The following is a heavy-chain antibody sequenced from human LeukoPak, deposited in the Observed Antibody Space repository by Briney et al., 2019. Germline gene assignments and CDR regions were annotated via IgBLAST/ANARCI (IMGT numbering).Heavy chain of an antibody. CDR2: ISSSGSTI. D-gene: IGHD2-2*01. Sequence: GGSLRLSCAASGFTFSSYEMNWVRQASGKGLEWVSYISSSGSTIYYADSVKGRFTISRDNAKNSLYLQMNSLRAEDTAVYYCARRGVPAAIRYYYYGMDVWGKGTTVTVSS. CDR3: ARRGVPAAIRYYYYGMDV. J-gene: IGHJ6*04. V-gene: IGHV3-48*03. CDR1: GFTFSSYE.